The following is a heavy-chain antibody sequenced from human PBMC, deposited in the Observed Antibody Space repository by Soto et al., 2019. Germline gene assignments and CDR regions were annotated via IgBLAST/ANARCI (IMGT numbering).Heavy chain of an antibody. CDR3: ARGGLELFDY. Sequence: PGGSLRLSCAASGFNLGSYWMHWVRQAPGKGLVWVSRINDYGTTINYAESVEGRFTISRDDAKSEVYLQMNNLRAEDTAVYYCARGGLELFDYWGQGALVPVSP. CDR1: GFNLGSYW. V-gene: IGHV3-74*01. J-gene: IGHJ4*02. CDR2: INDYGTTI. D-gene: IGHD1-7*01.